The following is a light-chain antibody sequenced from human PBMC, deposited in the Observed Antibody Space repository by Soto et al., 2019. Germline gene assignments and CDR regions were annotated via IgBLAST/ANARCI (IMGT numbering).Light chain of an antibody. J-gene: IGLJ3*02. V-gene: IGLV1-40*01. CDR1: SSNIGAGYD. CDR2: GNN. CDR3: QSYDSSLSAVV. Sequence: QLVLTQPPSVSGAPGQRVTISCTGSSSNIGAGYDVHWYQQLPGTAPKLLMYGNNNRPSGVPDRFSGSKSGTSASLAITGLQAEDEADYYCQSYDSSLSAVVFGGGTKVTVL.